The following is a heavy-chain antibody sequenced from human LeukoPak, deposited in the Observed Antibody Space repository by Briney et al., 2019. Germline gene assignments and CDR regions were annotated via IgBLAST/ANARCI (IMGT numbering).Heavy chain of an antibody. Sequence: TGGSLRLSCAASGFTFSSYSMTWVRQAPGKGLEWVSSISSSSSYIYYADSVKGRFTISRDNAKNSLYLQMNSLRAEDTAVYYCARVTYDSSGYGFDYWGQGTLVTVSS. CDR2: ISSSSSYI. CDR3: ARVTYDSSGYGFDY. V-gene: IGHV3-21*01. J-gene: IGHJ4*02. D-gene: IGHD3-22*01. CDR1: GFTFSSYS.